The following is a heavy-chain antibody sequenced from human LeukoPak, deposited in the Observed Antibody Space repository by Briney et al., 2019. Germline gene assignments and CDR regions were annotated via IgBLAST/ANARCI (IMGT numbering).Heavy chain of an antibody. J-gene: IGHJ3*02. Sequence: SETLSLTCTVSGDSISGDYWSWIRHSPGKGLEWIGYFHHTAGTRYNPSLQSRVTISIDTSRNHFSLKLNSLSAADTAVYFCARLLDYDSSGDPDTFDIWGQGTMVTVYS. V-gene: IGHV4-59*08. CDR3: ARLLDYDSSGDPDTFDI. CDR2: FHHTAGT. CDR1: GDSISGDY. D-gene: IGHD3-22*01.